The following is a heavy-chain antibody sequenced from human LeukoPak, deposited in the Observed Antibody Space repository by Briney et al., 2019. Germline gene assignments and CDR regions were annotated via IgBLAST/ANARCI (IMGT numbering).Heavy chain of an antibody. V-gene: IGHV3-74*01. J-gene: IGHJ4*02. CDR2: INSDGSWT. CDR3: ARALREVRGLLMAY. D-gene: IGHD3-10*01. CDR1: GNYW. Sequence: PGGSLRLSCAASGNYWMHWVRQAPGKGLVWVSHINSDGSWTSYADSVKGRFTISKDNAKNTLYLQMNSLRAEDTAVYYCARALREVRGLLMAYWGQGTLVTVSS.